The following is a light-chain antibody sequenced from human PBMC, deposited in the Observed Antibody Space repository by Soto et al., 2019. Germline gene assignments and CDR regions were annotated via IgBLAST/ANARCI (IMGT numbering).Light chain of an antibody. V-gene: IGKV3-20*01. CDR1: QSVSSSY. J-gene: IGKJ1*01. CDR2: GAS. Sequence: EIVLTQSPGTLSLSPGERATLSCRASQSVSSSYLAWYQQKPGQAPRLLIYGASSRATGIPDRFSGSGSVTDFTLTISRLEPEDFAVYYCQQYGSSPWTFGKGTQVEIE. CDR3: QQYGSSPWT.